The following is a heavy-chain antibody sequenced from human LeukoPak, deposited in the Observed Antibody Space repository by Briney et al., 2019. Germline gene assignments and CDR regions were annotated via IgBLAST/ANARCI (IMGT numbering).Heavy chain of an antibody. J-gene: IGHJ4*02. CDR1: GYTFTGYY. CDR3: ARDHAVYYYDSSGYSYFDY. V-gene: IGHV1-2*02. CDR2: INPNSGGT. D-gene: IGHD3-22*01. Sequence: ASVKVSCKASGYTFTGYYMHWVRQAPGQGLEWMGWINPNSGGTNYAQKLQGRVTMTTDTSTSTAYMELRSLRSDDTAVYYCARDHAVYYYDSSGYSYFDYWGQGTLVTVSS.